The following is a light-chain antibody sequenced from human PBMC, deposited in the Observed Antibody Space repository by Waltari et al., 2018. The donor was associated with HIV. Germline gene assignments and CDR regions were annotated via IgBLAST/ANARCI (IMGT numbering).Light chain of an antibody. J-gene: IGKJ4*01. Sequence: LTQSPATLSLSPGERATLSCRASQSVRNYLAWYQQRPGQAPRLLIYDASNRATGIPARFSGSGSGTDFTLTISSLEPEDFAVYYCQQRSSWPLLTFGGGTKVEMK. CDR3: QQRSSWPLLT. CDR1: QSVRNY. V-gene: IGKV3-11*01. CDR2: DAS.